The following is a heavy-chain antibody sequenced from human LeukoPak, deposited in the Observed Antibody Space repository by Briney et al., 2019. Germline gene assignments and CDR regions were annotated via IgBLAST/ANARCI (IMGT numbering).Heavy chain of an antibody. D-gene: IGHD3-10*01. J-gene: IGHJ4*02. CDR3: AKHPGPYGSGSYFDY. V-gene: IGHV3-30*02. Sequence: GGSLRLSCAASGFTFSSYGMHWVRQAPGKGLEWVAFMRDDGSNKYYADSVKGRFTISRDNSKNTRYLQMNGLTAEDTAVYYCAKHPGPYGSGSYFDYWGQGTLVTVSS. CDR2: MRDDGSNK. CDR1: GFTFSSYG.